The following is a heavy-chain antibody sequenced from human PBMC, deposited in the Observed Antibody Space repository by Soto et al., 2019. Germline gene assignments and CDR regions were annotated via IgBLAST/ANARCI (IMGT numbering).Heavy chain of an antibody. D-gene: IGHD6-19*01. V-gene: IGHV5-51*01. CDR3: ARPSSSGWYRMGAFDI. Sequence: GESLKISCKGSGYSFTSYWIGWVRQMPGKGLEWMGIIYPGDSDIRYSPSFQGQVTISADKSISTAYLQWSSLKASDTAMYYCARPSSSGWYRMGAFDIWGQGTMVTVSS. J-gene: IGHJ3*02. CDR2: IYPGDSDI. CDR1: GYSFTSYW.